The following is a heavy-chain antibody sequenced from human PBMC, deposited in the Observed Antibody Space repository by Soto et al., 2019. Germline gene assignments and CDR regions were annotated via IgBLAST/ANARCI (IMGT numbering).Heavy chain of an antibody. D-gene: IGHD1-1*01. Sequence: GGSLRLSCAASGFSFSSYGMEWVRLAPGKGLEWVAATTYDGGIKHYVDSVNGLFTISGDNSKNTLYLQMHSPRLEDTATYYCAGALENPYFYYGLNVWGQGTTVTVSS. V-gene: IGHV3-30*03. J-gene: IGHJ6*02. CDR2: TTYDGGIK. CDR1: GFSFSSYG. CDR3: AGALENPYFYYGLNV.